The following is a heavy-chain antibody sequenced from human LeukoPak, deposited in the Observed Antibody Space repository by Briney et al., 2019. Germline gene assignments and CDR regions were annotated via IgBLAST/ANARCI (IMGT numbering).Heavy chain of an antibody. CDR3: VKHLSAGRPAFYI. J-gene: IGHJ3*02. V-gene: IGHV4-59*08. CDR1: GGSINSYY. Sequence: SETLSLTCTVSGGSINSYYWSWIRQPPGKGLEWIGYIYYSGSTNYNPSLKSRVTISVDTSNNKFSLKLTSLTAADTAVYYCVKHLSAGRPAFYILGQRKKVTGSS. CDR2: IYYSGST. D-gene: IGHD2-15*01.